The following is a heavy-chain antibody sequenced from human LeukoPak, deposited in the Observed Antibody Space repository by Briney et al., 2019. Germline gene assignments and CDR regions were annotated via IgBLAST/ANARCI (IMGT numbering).Heavy chain of an antibody. Sequence: GRSLRLSCAASGFTFSTYGMHWVRQAPGKGLEWVATIKEDGSERSYVDSVKGRFTISRDNAKNSLFLQMTSLRAEDTAIYYCARNYAYNTFDYWGQGTLVTVSS. D-gene: IGHD3-10*01. J-gene: IGHJ4*02. CDR3: ARNYAYNTFDY. CDR2: IKEDGSER. CDR1: GFTFSTYG. V-gene: IGHV3-7*03.